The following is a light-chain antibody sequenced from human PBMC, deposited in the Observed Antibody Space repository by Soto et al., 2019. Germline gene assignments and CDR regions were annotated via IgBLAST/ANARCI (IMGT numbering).Light chain of an antibody. J-gene: IGLJ2*01. CDR2: DVS. CDR3: ASYSTSSALV. V-gene: IGLV2-14*03. Sequence: QSALTQPASVSGSPGQSITISCAGTSADLGACNYVSWYQHHPGKAPKLLIYDVSDRPSGVSTRFSASKSANTASLTISGLQADDEADYYCASYSTSSALVFGGGTKLTVL. CDR1: SADLGACNY.